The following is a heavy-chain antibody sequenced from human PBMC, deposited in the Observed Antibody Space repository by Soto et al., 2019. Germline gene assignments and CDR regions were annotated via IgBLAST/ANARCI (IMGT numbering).Heavy chain of an antibody. CDR1: GGSVGSGRYY. J-gene: IGHJ4*02. Sequence: PSETLSLTCTVSGGSVGSGRYYWSWIRQPPGKGLEWIAYVFNSGRTLYNPPLKSRVTVSIGTSKRQFSLQMKSVTAADTGVYYCAKGEPRRYFDYWGQGTLVTVSS. CDR3: AKGEPRRYFDY. V-gene: IGHV4-61*01. D-gene: IGHD1-26*01. CDR2: VFNSGRT.